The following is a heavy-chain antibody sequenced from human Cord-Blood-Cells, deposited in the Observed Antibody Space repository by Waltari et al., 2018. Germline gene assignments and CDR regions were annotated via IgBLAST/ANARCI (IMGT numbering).Heavy chain of an antibody. J-gene: IGHJ3*02. CDR3: ARGQANWGPFDI. V-gene: IGHV1-2*02. CDR2: INTKSGGT. D-gene: IGHD7-27*01. CDR1: GYTFTGYY. Sequence: QVQLVQSGAEVKKPGASVKVSCKASGYTFTGYYMHGVRQAHGQGLERMGGINTKSGGTNNAQKFQGRVTMTRETSISAASMELSRLRSDDTAVYYCARGQANWGPFDIWGQGTMVTDSS.